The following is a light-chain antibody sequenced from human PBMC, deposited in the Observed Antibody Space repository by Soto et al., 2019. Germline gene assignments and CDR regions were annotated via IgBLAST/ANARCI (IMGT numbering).Light chain of an antibody. CDR3: ASWDDSLNGPV. CDR2: INT. CDR1: SSNVGGNP. V-gene: IGLV1-44*01. J-gene: IGLJ1*01. Sequence: QSVLTQPPSASWAPGQRVTISCSGSSSNVGGNPVNWYQHVPTTAPNVRSNINTQRPSGVPDRFSGSKSGTSASLAISGLQSEDEADYYCASWDDSLNGPVFGTGTKVTVL.